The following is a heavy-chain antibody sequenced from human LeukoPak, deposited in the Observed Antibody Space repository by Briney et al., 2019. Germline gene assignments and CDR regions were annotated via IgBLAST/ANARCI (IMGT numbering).Heavy chain of an antibody. D-gene: IGHD4-23*01. V-gene: IGHV3-66*04. Sequence: GGSLRLSCAASGFTVSSNYMSWVRQAPGKGLEWVSGIYSGGNTYYADSVKGRFTISRDNSKNTLYLQMNSLRAEDTAVYYCAGQDYGGDAGGFGYWGQGTLVTVSS. J-gene: IGHJ4*02. CDR3: AGQDYGGDAGGFGY. CDR1: GFTVSSNY. CDR2: IYSGGNT.